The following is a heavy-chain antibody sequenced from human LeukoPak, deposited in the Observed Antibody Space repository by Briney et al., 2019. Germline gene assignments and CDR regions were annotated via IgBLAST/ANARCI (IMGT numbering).Heavy chain of an antibody. CDR2: ISSSSSTI. CDR1: GFTFSSYS. J-gene: IGHJ6*03. D-gene: IGHD2-2*01. CDR3: ARDGYPCSSTSCYQGYYYYYMDV. V-gene: IGHV3-48*04. Sequence: TGGSLRLSCAASGFTFSSYSMNWVRQAPGKGLEWVSYISSSSSTIYYADSVKGRFTISRDNAKNSLYLQMNSLRAEDTAVYYCARDGYPCSSTSCYQGYYYYYMDVWGEGTTVTVSS.